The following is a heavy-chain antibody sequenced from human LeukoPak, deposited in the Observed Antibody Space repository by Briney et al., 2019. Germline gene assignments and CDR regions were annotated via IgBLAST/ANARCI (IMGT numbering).Heavy chain of an antibody. CDR1: GGSISSYY. CDR3: ARGNYYGSGSYAYFDY. CDR2: IYYSGST. V-gene: IGHV4-59*01. J-gene: IGHJ4*02. D-gene: IGHD3-10*01. Sequence: SETLSPTCTVSGGSISSYYWSWIRQPPGKGLEWIGYIYYSGSTNYNPSLKSRVTISVDTSKNQFSLKLSSVTAADTAVYYCARGNYYGSGSYAYFDYWGQGTLVTVSS.